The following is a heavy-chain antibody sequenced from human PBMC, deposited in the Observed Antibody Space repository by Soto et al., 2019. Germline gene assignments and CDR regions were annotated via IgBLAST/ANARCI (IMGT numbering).Heavy chain of an antibody. CDR3: ARRRFSSSWNFDY. Sequence: QLQLQESGPGLVKPSETLSLTCTVSGGSISSSSYYWGWIRQPPGKGLEWIGSIYYSGSTYYNPSLKSRVTISVDTSKNQFSLKLSSVTAADTAVYYCARRRFSSSWNFDYWGQGTLDTVSS. CDR2: IYYSGST. D-gene: IGHD6-13*01. V-gene: IGHV4-39*01. J-gene: IGHJ4*02. CDR1: GGSISSSSYY.